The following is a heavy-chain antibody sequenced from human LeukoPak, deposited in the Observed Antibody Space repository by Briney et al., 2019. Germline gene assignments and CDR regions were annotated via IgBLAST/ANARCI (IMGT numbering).Heavy chain of an antibody. CDR2: IIPILGIA. CDR1: GGTFSSYA. J-gene: IGHJ4*02. V-gene: IGHV1-69*04. D-gene: IGHD5-12*01. CDR3: ARVIGYSGSLD. Sequence: SVKVSCKASGGTFSSYAISWVRQAPGQGLEWMGRIIPILGIANYAQKFQGRVTITADKSTSTAYMELSSLRSEDTAVYYCARVIGYSGSLDWGQGTLVTVSS.